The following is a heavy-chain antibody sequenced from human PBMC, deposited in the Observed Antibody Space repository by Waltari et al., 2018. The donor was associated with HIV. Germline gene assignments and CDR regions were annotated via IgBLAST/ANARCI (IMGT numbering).Heavy chain of an antibody. CDR2: KKQDGSDK. V-gene: IGHV3-7*01. CDR3: ATSRTFDY. Sequence: EVLLVESGGGLVQPGGSLRLSCTASGFMFTSYWMSWVRQAPGKGRECVANKKQDGSDKYYVDSVKGRFTISRDNAKNSLYLQMNSLRAEDTAMYYCATSRTFDYWGQGTLVTVSS. CDR1: GFMFTSYW. J-gene: IGHJ4*02. D-gene: IGHD2-2*01.